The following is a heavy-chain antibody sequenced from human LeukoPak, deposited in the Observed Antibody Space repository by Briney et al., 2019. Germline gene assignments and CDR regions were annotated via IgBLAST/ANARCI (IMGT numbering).Heavy chain of an antibody. CDR1: GYTFTGYY. CDR3: ARSADYSNQQNDY. CDR2: INPNSGGA. D-gene: IGHD4-11*01. V-gene: IGHV1-2*02. Sequence: ASVKVSCKASGYTFTGYYMHWVRQAPGQGLEWMGWINPNSGGANYAQKFQGRVTMTRDTSISTGYMELSSLRSDDTAVYYRARSADYSNQQNDYWGQGTLVTVSS. J-gene: IGHJ4*02.